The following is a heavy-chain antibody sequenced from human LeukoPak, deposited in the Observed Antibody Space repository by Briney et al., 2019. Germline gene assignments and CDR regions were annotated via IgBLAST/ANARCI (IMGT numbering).Heavy chain of an antibody. CDR1: GYTFTGYY. V-gene: IGHV1-69*06. CDR3: ARDGSPGGDGWFDP. Sequence: GASVKVSCKASGYTFTGYYIHWLRQAPGQGLEWMGGIIPISGTANYAQKFQGRVTITADKSTSTVYMELSSLRSEDTAMYYCARDGSPGGDGWFDPWGQGTLVTVSS. D-gene: IGHD2-21*02. J-gene: IGHJ5*02. CDR2: IIPISGTA.